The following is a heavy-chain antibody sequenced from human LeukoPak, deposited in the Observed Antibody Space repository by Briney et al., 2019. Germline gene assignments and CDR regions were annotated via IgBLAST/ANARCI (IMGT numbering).Heavy chain of an antibody. Sequence: KPGGSLRLSCAASGFSLSSYSMNWVRQAPGKGLEWIGFIKSGGTTDVAAPLKDRFGISRDDSQHFVYLQINGLKTDDTAVYFCAHIQGPKGEAAAFRYWGQGTLVTVSS. D-gene: IGHD5-18*01. CDR3: AHIQGPKGEAAAFRY. J-gene: IGHJ4*02. V-gene: IGHV3-15*01. CDR1: GFSLSSYS. CDR2: IKSGGTT.